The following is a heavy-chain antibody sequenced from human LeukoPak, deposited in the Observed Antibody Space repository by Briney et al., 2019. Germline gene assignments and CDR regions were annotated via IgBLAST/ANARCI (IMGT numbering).Heavy chain of an antibody. CDR2: IYYSGST. V-gene: IGHV4-59*12. D-gene: IGHD4-17*01. J-gene: IGHJ6*02. CDR1: GGSISDYY. Sequence: SETLSLTCTVSGGSISDYYWNWMRQPPGKGLEWIGYIYYSGSTNYNPSLKSRVTISVDTSKNQFSLKLNSVTAADTAVYYCARDREDGRMTTDYYYGMDVWGQGTTVTVSS. CDR3: ARDREDGRMTTDYYYGMDV.